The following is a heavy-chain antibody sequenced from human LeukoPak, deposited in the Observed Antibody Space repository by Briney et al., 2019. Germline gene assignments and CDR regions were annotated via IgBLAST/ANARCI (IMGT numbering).Heavy chain of an antibody. V-gene: IGHV4-39*01. CDR1: GGSISSSSSY. Sequence: SETLSLTCTVSGGSISSSSSYWGWIRQPPGKGLEWIGSIYYSGSTYHNPSLKSRVTISVDTSKNQFSLKLSSVTAADTAVYYCARHFCRGGDCYSMYYFDYWGQGTLVTVSS. J-gene: IGHJ4*02. D-gene: IGHD2-21*02. CDR2: IYYSGST. CDR3: ARHFCRGGDCYSMYYFDY.